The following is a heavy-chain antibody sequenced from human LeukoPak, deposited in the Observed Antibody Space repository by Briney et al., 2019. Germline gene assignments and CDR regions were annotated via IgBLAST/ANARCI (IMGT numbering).Heavy chain of an antibody. CDR1: GYTLTELS. D-gene: IGHD6-19*01. CDR2: FDPEDDET. J-gene: IGHJ1*01. CDR3: ARVGLKGSGWYPYFQH. V-gene: IGHV1-24*01. Sequence: RASVKVSCKVSGYTLTELSMHWVRQAPGKGLEWMGGFDPEDDETIYAQKFQGRVTMTEDTSTDTAYMELSSLRSDDTAVYYCARVGLKGSGWYPYFQHWGQGTLVTVSS.